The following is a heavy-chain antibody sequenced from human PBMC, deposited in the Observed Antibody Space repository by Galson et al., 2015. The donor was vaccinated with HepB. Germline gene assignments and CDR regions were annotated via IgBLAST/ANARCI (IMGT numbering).Heavy chain of an antibody. CDR1: GLIFNNYA. V-gene: IGHV3-23*01. D-gene: IGHD3-10*01. CDR3: VKDLRMSGVYGSGDYYDYGMDV. Sequence: SLRLSFAASGLIFNNYAMTWVRQGPGKGREWVSAISGGGSSTFYADSVKGRFTISRDNSRKILYLLMTSLTVEDTAVYYCVKDLRMSGVYGSGDYYDYGMDVWGQGTSVTVSS. CDR2: ISGGGSST. J-gene: IGHJ6*02.